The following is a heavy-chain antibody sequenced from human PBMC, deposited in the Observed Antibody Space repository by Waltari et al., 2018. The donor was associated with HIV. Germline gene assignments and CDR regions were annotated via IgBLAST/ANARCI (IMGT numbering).Heavy chain of an antibody. CDR1: GFTFSSYS. J-gene: IGHJ6*02. CDR3: ARVGWLPVVGMDV. D-gene: IGHD2-21*01. CDR2: ISSSSSTI. V-gene: IGHV3-48*04. Sequence: EVQLVESGGGLVQPGGSLRLSCAASGFTFSSYSMNWVRQAPGKGLEWVSYISSSSSTIYYADSVKGRFTISRDNAKNSLYLQMNSLRAEDTAVYYCARVGWLPVVGMDVWGQGTTVTVSS.